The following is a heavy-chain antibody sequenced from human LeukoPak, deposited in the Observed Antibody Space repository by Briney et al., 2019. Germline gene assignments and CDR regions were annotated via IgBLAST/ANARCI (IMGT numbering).Heavy chain of an antibody. V-gene: IGHV3-23*01. CDR1: GFTFSSYA. D-gene: IGHD2-15*01. CDR3: AKVTRYCSGGSCYPLMIDY. CDR2: ISGSGGST. J-gene: IGHJ4*02. Sequence: PGGSLRLSCAASGFTFSSYAMSWVRQAPGKGLEWVSAISGSGGSTYYADSVKGRFTTSRDNSTNTLYVQMNSLRAEDTAVYYCAKVTRYCSGGSCYPLMIDYWGQGTLVTVSS.